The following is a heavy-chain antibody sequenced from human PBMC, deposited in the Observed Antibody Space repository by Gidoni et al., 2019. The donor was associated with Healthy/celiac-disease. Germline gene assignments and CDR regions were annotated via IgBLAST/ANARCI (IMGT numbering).Heavy chain of an antibody. CDR3: ASGGTWIQLWFPFDS. D-gene: IGHD5-18*01. CDR1: GLPFSSYA. Sequence: VQLVESWGGVVQPGQSLRLYLEAAGLPFSSYAMHLVRQAPGKGLEWVAVISYDGSNKYFADSVQGRFTIARDNSTNTLYLQMTSLRAEDTAVYYCASGGTWIQLWFPFDSWGQGTLVTVSS. CDR2: ISYDGSNK. J-gene: IGHJ4*02. V-gene: IGHV3-30-3*01.